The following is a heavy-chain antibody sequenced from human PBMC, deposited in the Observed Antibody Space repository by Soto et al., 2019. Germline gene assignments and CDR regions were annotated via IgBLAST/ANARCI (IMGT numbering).Heavy chain of an antibody. D-gene: IGHD6-19*01. V-gene: IGHV1-58*02. Sequence: SVKVSCKASGFTFTHSAMQWVRQARGQSLEWIGWVVVGSGNTNYAPKFQERVTITWDMSTFTAYMELSSLRAEDTAVYYCAKGGRQWLVTSDFNYWGQGALVTVSS. J-gene: IGHJ4*02. CDR1: GFTFTHSA. CDR3: AKGGRQWLVTSDFNY. CDR2: VVVGSGNT.